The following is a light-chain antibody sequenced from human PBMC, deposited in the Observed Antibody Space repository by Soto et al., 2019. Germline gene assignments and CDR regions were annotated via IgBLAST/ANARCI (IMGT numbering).Light chain of an antibody. V-gene: IGKV3-15*01. J-gene: IGKJ5*01. CDR2: DAS. CDR1: QSISSN. CDR3: QQYNNWPRT. Sequence: DIAMTQSPASLSVFPGKRATLSCRASQSISSNLAWYQQKPGQAPRLLIYDASTRATGIPARFSGSGSGTEFSLTISSLQSEDSAVYFCQQYNNWPRTFGQGTRLEIK.